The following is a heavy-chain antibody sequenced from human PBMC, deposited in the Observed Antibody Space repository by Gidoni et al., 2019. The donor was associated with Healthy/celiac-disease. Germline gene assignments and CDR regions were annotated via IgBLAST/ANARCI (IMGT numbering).Heavy chain of an antibody. CDR2: IYYSGST. CDR3: AREQLLWFGELSPGYFDY. CDR1: GGSISSYY. V-gene: IGHV4-59*01. D-gene: IGHD3-10*01. J-gene: IGHJ4*02. Sequence: QVQLQESGPGLVKPSETLSLTCTVSGGSISSYYWSWIRQPPGKGLEWIGYIYYSGSTNYNPSLKSRVTISVDTSKNQFSLKLSSVTAADTAVYYCAREQLLWFGELSPGYFDYWGQGTLVTVSS.